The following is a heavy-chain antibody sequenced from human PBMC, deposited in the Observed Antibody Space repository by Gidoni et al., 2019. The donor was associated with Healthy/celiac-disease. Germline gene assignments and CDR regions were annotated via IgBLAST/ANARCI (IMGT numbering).Heavy chain of an antibody. Sequence: EVQLVQSGAEVKKPGESLKISCKGSGYSFTSYGSGWVRQMPGKGLEWMGIIYPGDSDTRYSPSFQGQVTISADKSISTAYLQWSSLKASDTAMYYCARRARLSSGWPADAFDIWGQGTMVTVSS. CDR1: GYSFTSYG. CDR3: ARRARLSSGWPADAFDI. CDR2: IYPGDSDT. J-gene: IGHJ3*02. V-gene: IGHV5-51*03. D-gene: IGHD6-19*01.